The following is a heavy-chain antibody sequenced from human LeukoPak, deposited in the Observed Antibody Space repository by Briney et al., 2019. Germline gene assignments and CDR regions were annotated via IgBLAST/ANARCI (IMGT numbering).Heavy chain of an antibody. V-gene: IGHV3-33*06. CDR1: GFTFSSYG. Sequence: GRSLRLSCAASGFTFSSYGMHWVRQAPGKGLEWVAVIWYDGSNKYYADSVKGRFTISRDNSKNTLYLQMNSLRAEDTAVYYCAKEAVVPAASDAFDIWGQGTMVTVSS. CDR3: AKEAVVPAASDAFDI. CDR2: IWYDGSNK. J-gene: IGHJ3*02. D-gene: IGHD2-2*01.